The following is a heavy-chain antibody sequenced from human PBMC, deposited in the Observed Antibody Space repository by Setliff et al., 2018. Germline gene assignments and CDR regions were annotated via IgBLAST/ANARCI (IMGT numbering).Heavy chain of an antibody. CDR1: GGSFSGYY. V-gene: IGHV4-34*01. J-gene: IGHJ4*02. D-gene: IGHD3-3*01. Sequence: PSETLSLTCAVYGGSFSGYYWSWIRQPPGKGLEWIGEINHSGSTIYNPSLKSRVTISVDTSKNQFSLMLNSVTAADTAVYYCARDKRQYNFWSGYYGSWGNYFDYWGQGTLVTVSS. CDR2: INHSGST. CDR3: ARDKRQYNFWSGYYGSWGNYFDY.